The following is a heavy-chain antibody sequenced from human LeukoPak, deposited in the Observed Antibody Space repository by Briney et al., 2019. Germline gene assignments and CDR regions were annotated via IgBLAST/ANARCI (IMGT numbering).Heavy chain of an antibody. CDR3: AKDPNNYGGNSDYFDY. Sequence: GGSLRLSCAASGFSFSDHSMHWVRQAPGKELEWVAVIWYDGSDKYYADSVKGRFTVSRDNSNNTLYLQMNSLRGEDTGVYYCAKDPNNYGGNSDYFDYWGQGTLVTVSS. J-gene: IGHJ4*02. V-gene: IGHV3-33*06. CDR1: GFSFSDHS. D-gene: IGHD4-23*01. CDR2: IWYDGSDK.